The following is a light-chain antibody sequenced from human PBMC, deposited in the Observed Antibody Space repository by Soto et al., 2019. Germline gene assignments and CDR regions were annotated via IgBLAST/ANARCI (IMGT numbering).Light chain of an antibody. CDR1: QSVTSTY. J-gene: IGKJ2*01. Sequence: EIVLTQSPGTLSLSPGERATLSCRASQSVTSTYLAWYQQKPGQPPRLLIYGASNRATGIPDRFSGSGSGTDFTLTITNVEPEDFAMYYCQQYSASPYTFGQGTKLEI. V-gene: IGKV3-20*01. CDR2: GAS. CDR3: QQYSASPYT.